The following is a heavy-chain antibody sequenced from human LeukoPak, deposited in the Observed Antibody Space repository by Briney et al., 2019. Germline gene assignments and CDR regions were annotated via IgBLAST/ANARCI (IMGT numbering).Heavy chain of an antibody. Sequence: PGGSLRLSCAASGFTFSSYAMSWVRQAPGKGLEWVSAISGSGGSTYYADSVKGRFTISRDNSKNTLYLQMNSLRAEDTAVYYCAKDRMSVVVPAYFDYWGQGTLVTVSS. D-gene: IGHD2-2*01. CDR3: AKDRMSVVVPAYFDY. CDR2: ISGSGGST. CDR1: GFTFSSYA. J-gene: IGHJ4*02. V-gene: IGHV3-23*01.